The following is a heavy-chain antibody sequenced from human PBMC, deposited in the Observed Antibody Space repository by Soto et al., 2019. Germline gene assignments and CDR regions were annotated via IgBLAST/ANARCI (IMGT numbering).Heavy chain of an antibody. Sequence: GASVTLSCETSGYPFSDQWMTWVREAPWKGLEWVGRIKSKKDGGTTEYAAPVKGRITISRDDAKNTLYLQMISLKTADTAVYYSRLETYCGRGSCPEYSAQAAQVTDSA. V-gene: IGHV3-15*01. CDR2: IKSKKDGGTT. D-gene: IGHD2-15*01. CDR1: GYPFSDQW. CDR3: RLETYCGRGSCPEY. J-gene: IGHJ4*02.